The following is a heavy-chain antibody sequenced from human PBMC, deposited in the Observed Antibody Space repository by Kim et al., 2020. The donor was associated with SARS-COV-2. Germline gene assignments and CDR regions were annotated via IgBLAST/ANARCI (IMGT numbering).Heavy chain of an antibody. CDR2: ISSSGSTI. CDR3: ARALLDAGYKFDY. Sequence: GGSLRLSCAASGFTFSDYYMSWIRQAPGKGLEWVSYISSSGSTIYYADPVKGRFTISRDNAKNSLYLQMNSLRAEDTAGYYCARALLDAGYKFDYWGQGTLVTVSS. D-gene: IGHD1-1*01. CDR1: GFTFSDYY. V-gene: IGHV3-11*04. J-gene: IGHJ4*02.